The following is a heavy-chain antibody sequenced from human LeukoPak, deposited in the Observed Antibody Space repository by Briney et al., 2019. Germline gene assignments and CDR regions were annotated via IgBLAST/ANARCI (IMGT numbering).Heavy chain of an antibody. Sequence: GGSLRLSCAASGFTFSSYSVNWVRQAPGKGLEWVSSISSSSSYIYYADSLKGRFTISRDNAKNSLYLQMNSLRAEDTAVYYCARDGYLFASGMDFWGQGTTVTVSS. CDR2: ISSSSSYI. CDR1: GFTFSSYS. J-gene: IGHJ6*02. CDR3: ARDGYLFASGMDF. D-gene: IGHD6-13*01. V-gene: IGHV3-21*01.